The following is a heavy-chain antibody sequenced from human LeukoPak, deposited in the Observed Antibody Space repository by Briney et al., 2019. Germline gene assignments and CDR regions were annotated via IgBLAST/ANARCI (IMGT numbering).Heavy chain of an antibody. D-gene: IGHD1-1*01. CDR2: IYSGGST. CDR3: AGSYSDNWYCFGY. V-gene: IGHV3-53*01. CDR1: GFTVSSNY. Sequence: TGGSLRLSCAASGFTVSSNYMSWVRQAPGKGLEWVSVIYSGGSTYYADSVKGRFTISRDNSKNTLSLQMNSLRAEDTALYYCAGSYSDNWYCFGYWGQGALVTVSS. J-gene: IGHJ4*02.